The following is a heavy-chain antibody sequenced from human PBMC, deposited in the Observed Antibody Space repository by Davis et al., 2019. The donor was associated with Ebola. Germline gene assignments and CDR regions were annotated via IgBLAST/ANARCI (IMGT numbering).Heavy chain of an antibody. CDR1: GFIVSNYY. D-gene: IGHD6-19*01. CDR3: VRAIAVTGTGGFY. J-gene: IGHJ4*02. CDR2: IYRGDNT. V-gene: IGHV3-66*01. Sequence: GESLKISCAASGFIVSNYYMSWVRQAPGKGLEWVSVIYRGDNTYYADSVRGRFTISRDNAKNTLYLQMNSLRAEDTALYYCVRAIAVTGTGGFYWGQGTLVTVSP.